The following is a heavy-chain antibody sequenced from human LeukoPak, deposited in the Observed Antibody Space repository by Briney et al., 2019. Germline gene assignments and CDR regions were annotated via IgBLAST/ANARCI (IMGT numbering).Heavy chain of an antibody. CDR2: INHSGST. J-gene: IGHJ4*02. Sequence: PSETLSLTCTVSGGSVNSGSYYWNWIRQPPGKGLEWIGEINHSGSTNYNPSLKSRVTISVDTSKNQFSLKLSSVTAADTAVYYCAREGSSGLDYWGQGTLVTVSS. D-gene: IGHD6-19*01. CDR1: GGSVNSGSYY. V-gene: IGHV4-39*07. CDR3: AREGSSGLDY.